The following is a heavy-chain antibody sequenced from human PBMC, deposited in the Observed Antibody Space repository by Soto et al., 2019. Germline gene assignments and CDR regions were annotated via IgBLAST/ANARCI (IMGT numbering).Heavy chain of an antibody. D-gene: IGHD1-26*01. Sequence: GGSLRLSCAASGFTFSSNYMSWVRQAPGKGLEWVSVIYSGGSTYYADSVKGRFTISRHNSKNTLYLQMNSLRAEDTAVYYCARGVGGPRSNTHELNWGQGTLVTVSS. CDR3: ARGVGGPRSNTHELN. J-gene: IGHJ4*02. V-gene: IGHV3-53*04. CDR2: IYSGGST. CDR1: GFTFSSNY.